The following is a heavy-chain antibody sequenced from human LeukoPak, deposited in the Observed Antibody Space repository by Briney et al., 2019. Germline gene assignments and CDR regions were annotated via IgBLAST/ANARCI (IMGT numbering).Heavy chain of an antibody. CDR2: TLSTGNT. Sequence: SETLSLTCDVSGGSINSDTHYWGWVRQPPGKGLEWIGSTLSTGNTFYEPSLKSRVTISVDTSKNQFSLKMNFETAADPAVYYCGRHGGNSYGFLFFDNWGQGTLVTASS. J-gene: IGHJ4*02. V-gene: IGHV4-39*01. CDR1: GGSINSDTHY. CDR3: GRHGGNSYGFLFFDN. D-gene: IGHD5-18*01.